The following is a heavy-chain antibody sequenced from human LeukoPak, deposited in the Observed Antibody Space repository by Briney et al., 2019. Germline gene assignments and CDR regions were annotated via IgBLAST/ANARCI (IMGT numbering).Heavy chain of an antibody. CDR1: GASISTSDDY. CDR3: ASYYDSIRGDAFDI. Sequence: SGTLSLTCTVSGASISTSDDYWGWIRQPPGKGLEWIGSLSYSGSPYYNPSLKSRVTISVDTSKNQFSLKLSSVTAADTAVYYCASYYDSIRGDAFDIWGQGTMVTVSS. CDR2: LSYSGSP. D-gene: IGHD3-22*01. J-gene: IGHJ3*02. V-gene: IGHV4-39*07.